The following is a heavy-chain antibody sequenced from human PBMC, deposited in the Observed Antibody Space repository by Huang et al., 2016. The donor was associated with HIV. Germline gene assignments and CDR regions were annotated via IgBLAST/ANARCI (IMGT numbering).Heavy chain of an antibody. CDR3: ARGRGTSRSFFDT. CDR1: GDSLSGFF. Sequence: QVRLDQWGAGLLKHSEILTLNCAVYGDSLSGFFWRWIRQSPGRGLEWIGEITQSGITNYNPSLKSRVHIAIDTSKKQFSLKLKSVTAADTSTYYCARGRGTSRSFFDTWGQGAVVTVSS. J-gene: IGHJ5*02. V-gene: IGHV4-34*01. D-gene: IGHD2-2*01. CDR2: ITQSGIT.